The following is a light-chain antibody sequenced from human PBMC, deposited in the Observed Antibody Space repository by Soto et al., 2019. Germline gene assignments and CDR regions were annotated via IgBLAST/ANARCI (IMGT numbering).Light chain of an antibody. CDR2: EVS. V-gene: IGLV2-14*01. Sequence: QSVLTQPASVSGSPGQSITISCTGTSSDVGGYNYVSWYQQHPGKVPKLMIYEVSNRPSGVSNRFSGSKSGNTASLTISGLQAEAEADYYCNSYTSSSTLVFGGGTKLTVL. CDR1: SSDVGGYNY. J-gene: IGLJ2*01. CDR3: NSYTSSSTLV.